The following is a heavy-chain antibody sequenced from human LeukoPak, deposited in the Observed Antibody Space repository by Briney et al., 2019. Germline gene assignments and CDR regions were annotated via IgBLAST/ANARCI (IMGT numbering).Heavy chain of an antibody. CDR2: IYYSGST. J-gene: IGHJ4*02. Sequence: SETLSLTCTVSGGSISSYYWSWIRQPPGKGLEWIGYIYYSGSTNYNPSLKSRVTISVDTSKNQFSLKLSSVTAADTAVYYCARSNYDILTGHFDYWGQGTLVTVSS. CDR3: ARSNYDILTGHFDY. CDR1: GGSISSYY. D-gene: IGHD3-9*01. V-gene: IGHV4-59*01.